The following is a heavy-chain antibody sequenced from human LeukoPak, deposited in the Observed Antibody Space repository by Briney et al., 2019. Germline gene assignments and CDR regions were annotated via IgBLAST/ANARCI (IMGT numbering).Heavy chain of an antibody. Sequence: GESLKISCKGSGYSFTSYWIGWVRQMPGKGLEWMGIIYPGDSDTRYSPSFQGQVTISADKSISTAYLQWSSLKASDTAMYYCARRSLIYYYDSSGAGTFDIWGQGTMVTVSS. J-gene: IGHJ3*02. CDR1: GYSFTSYW. V-gene: IGHV5-51*01. D-gene: IGHD3-22*01. CDR3: ARRSLIYYYDSSGAGTFDI. CDR2: IYPGDSDT.